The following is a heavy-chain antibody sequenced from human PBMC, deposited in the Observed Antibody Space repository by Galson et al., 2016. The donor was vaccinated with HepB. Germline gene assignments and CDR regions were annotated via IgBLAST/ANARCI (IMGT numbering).Heavy chain of an antibody. CDR1: GYTFTSYG. V-gene: IGHV1-18*01. CDR2: ISAYNGNT. CDR3: ARNRAQILTGYYDDY. J-gene: IGHJ4*02. Sequence: SVKVSCKASGYTFTSYGISWVRQAPGQGLEWMGWISAYNGNTNYAQKLQGRVTMTTDTSTSTAYMELRSLRSDDTAVYYCARNRAQILTGYYDDYWGQGTLVTVSS. D-gene: IGHD3-9*01.